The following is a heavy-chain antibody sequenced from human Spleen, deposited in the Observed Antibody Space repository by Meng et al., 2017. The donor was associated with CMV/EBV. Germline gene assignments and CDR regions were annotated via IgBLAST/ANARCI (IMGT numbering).Heavy chain of an antibody. CDR2: INPNTGGT. J-gene: IGHJ4*02. CDR1: GYTFIDYY. CDR3: SRVFLGSNFDY. D-gene: IGHD3-3*01. Sequence: SCKTSGYTFIDYYMHWVRRAPGQGPQWMEWINPNTGGTDYAQRFQGRVTISRDTSISTVYMEVRRLRSDDTAVYYCSRVFLGSNFDYWGQGTLVTVSS. V-gene: IGHV1-2*02.